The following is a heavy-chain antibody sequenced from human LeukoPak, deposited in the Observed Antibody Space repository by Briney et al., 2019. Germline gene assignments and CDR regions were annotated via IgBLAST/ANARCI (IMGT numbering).Heavy chain of an antibody. CDR3: ARGLGATTALASDY. V-gene: IGHV4-39*01. Sequence: SEALPLTCTVSGGSISSSSYYWGWIRQPPGKGLEWIGSFYYSGSTYYNLSLKSRVTISVDTSKNQFSLKLTSVTAADTAVYYCARGLGATTALASDYWGQGTLVTVSS. CDR1: GGSISSSSYY. CDR2: FYYSGST. D-gene: IGHD1-26*01. J-gene: IGHJ4*02.